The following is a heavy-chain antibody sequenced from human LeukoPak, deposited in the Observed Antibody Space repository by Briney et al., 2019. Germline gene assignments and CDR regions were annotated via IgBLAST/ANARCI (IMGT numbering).Heavy chain of an antibody. CDR3: ARVRGWSGPPHYYYYGMDV. CDR2: IYYSGST. Sequence: PSETLSLTCTVSGGSISSYYWSWIRQPPGKGLEWIGYIYYSGSTNYNPSLKSRVTISVDTSKNQSSLKLSSVTAPDTAVYYCARVRGWSGPPHYYYYGMDVWGQGTTVTVSS. CDR1: GGSISSYY. V-gene: IGHV4-59*08. J-gene: IGHJ6*02. D-gene: IGHD3-3*01.